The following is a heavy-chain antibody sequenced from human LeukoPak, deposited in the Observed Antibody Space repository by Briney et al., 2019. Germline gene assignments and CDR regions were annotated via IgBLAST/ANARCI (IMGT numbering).Heavy chain of an antibody. CDR3: ARVIVVVPAARISFDP. CDR2: IIPIFGTA. Sequence: SVKVSCKASGGTFSSYAISWVRQAPGQGLEWMGGIIPIFGTANYAQKFQGRVTITTDESTSTAYMELSSLRSEDTAVYYCARVIVVVPAARISFDPWGQGTLVTVSS. CDR1: GGTFSSYA. J-gene: IGHJ5*02. D-gene: IGHD2-2*01. V-gene: IGHV1-69*05.